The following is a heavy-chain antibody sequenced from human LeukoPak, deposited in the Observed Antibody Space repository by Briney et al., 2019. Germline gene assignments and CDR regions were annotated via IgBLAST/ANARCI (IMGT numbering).Heavy chain of an antibody. J-gene: IGHJ4*02. CDR2: IYYSGST. Sequence: PSETLSLTCTVSGGSISSYYWSWIRQPPGKGLEWIGYIYYSGSTNYNPSLKSRVTISVDTSKNQFSLKLSSVTAADTAVYYCARDRYGSGSSEYYFDYWGQGTLVTVSS. D-gene: IGHD3-10*01. CDR1: GGSISSYY. V-gene: IGHV4-59*01. CDR3: ARDRYGSGSSEYYFDY.